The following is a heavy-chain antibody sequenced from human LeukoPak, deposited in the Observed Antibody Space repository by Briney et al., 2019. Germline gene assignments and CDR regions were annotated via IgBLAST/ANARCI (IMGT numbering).Heavy chain of an antibody. CDR3: ASPLYGSGSYYTDY. Sequence: PSETLSLTCAVYGGSFSGYYWSWIRQPPGKGLEWIGEINHSGSTNYNPSLKSRVTISVDTFKNQFSLKLSSVTAADTAVYYCASPLYGSGSYYTDYWGQGTLVTVSS. D-gene: IGHD3-10*01. CDR2: INHSGST. J-gene: IGHJ4*02. V-gene: IGHV4-34*01. CDR1: GGSFSGYY.